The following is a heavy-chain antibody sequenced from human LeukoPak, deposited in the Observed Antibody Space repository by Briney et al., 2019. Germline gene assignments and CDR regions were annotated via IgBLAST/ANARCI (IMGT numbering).Heavy chain of an antibody. CDR1: GFIVSSNY. CDR3: AREIYSSFDY. CDR2: IYSGGST. D-gene: IGHD6-13*01. Sequence: GGSLRLSCAASGFIVSSNYMSWVRQAPGKGLEWVSVIYSGGSTYYADSVKGRFTISRDNSKNTVYLQMNSLRAEDTAVYYCAREIYSSFDYWGQGTLVTVSS. J-gene: IGHJ4*02. V-gene: IGHV3-53*01.